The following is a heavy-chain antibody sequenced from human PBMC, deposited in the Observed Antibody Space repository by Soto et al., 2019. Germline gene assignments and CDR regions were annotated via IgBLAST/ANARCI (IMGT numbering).Heavy chain of an antibody. CDR3: ARDTYYFGSSSDGLDT. CDR1: GGSFSAYY. Sequence: SETLSLTCAVYGGSFSAYYWSWVRQPPGKGLEWIGEIIHSESTKYNPSLKSRVTISVDTSKNQFSLKMISVTAADTALYYCARDTYYFGSSSDGLDTWGPGTLVTVSS. CDR2: IIHSEST. J-gene: IGHJ5*02. D-gene: IGHD3-22*01. V-gene: IGHV4-34*12.